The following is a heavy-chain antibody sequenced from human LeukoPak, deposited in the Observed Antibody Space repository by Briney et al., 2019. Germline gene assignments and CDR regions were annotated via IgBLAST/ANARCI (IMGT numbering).Heavy chain of an antibody. CDR2: ISYDGSNK. J-gene: IGHJ4*02. CDR3: GSSIAAPLDLR. CDR1: GFTFSSYA. V-gene: IGHV3-30-3*01. Sequence: ERSLRLSCAASGFTFSSYAMHWVRQAPGKGLEWVAVISYDGSNKYYADSVKGRFTISRDNAKNTLYLQMNSLRAEDTAVYYCGSSIAAPLDLRWGQGTLVTVSS. D-gene: IGHD6-6*01.